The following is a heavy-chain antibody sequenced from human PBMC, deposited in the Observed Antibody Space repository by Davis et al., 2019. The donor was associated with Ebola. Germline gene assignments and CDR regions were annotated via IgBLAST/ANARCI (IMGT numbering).Heavy chain of an antibody. CDR3: ASVGAATGGELDY. CDR2: IYHRGIT. J-gene: IGHJ4*02. Sequence: GSLRLSCTVSGGSISSYYWSWIRQPPGKGLEWIGYIYHRGITRYNPSLKSRVTISLDTSKNQFFLKVNSMTAADTAVYYCASVGAATGGELDYWGQGALVTVSS. V-gene: IGHV4-59*01. CDR1: GGSISSYY. D-gene: IGHD3-16*01.